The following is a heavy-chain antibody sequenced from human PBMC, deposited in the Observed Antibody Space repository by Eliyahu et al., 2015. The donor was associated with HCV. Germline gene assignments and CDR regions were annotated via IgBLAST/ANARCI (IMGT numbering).Heavy chain of an antibody. Sequence: QITLKESGPTLVKPTQTLTLTCTFSGFSXSXSGVGXGWXRQPPGKALEWLALIYWDDDKRYSPSLKSRLTITKDTSKNQVVLTMTNMDPVDTATYYCAHRRGLLRYCSGGSCHNGGYYYYYMDVWGKGTTVTVSS. CDR2: IYWDDDK. CDR1: GFSXSXSGVG. J-gene: IGHJ6*03. D-gene: IGHD2-15*01. CDR3: AHRRGLLRYCSGGSCHNGGYYYYYMDV. V-gene: IGHV2-5*02.